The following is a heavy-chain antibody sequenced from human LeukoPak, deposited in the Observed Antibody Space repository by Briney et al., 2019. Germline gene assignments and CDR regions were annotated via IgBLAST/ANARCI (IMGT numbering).Heavy chain of an antibody. Sequence: SVKVSCKASGGTFSSYAISWVRQAPGQGLEWMGRIIPIFGTANYAQKFQGRVTMTTDTSTSTAYMELRSLRSDDTAVYYCARNRVTVTTMRYFDPWGQGTRVIVSS. CDR1: GGTFSSYA. CDR3: ARNRVTVTTMRYFDP. V-gene: IGHV1-69*05. D-gene: IGHD4-11*01. J-gene: IGHJ5*02. CDR2: IIPIFGTA.